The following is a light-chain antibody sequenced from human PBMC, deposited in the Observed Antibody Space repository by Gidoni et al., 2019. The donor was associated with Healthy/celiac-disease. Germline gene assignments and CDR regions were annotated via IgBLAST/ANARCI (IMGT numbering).Light chain of an antibody. CDR1: QSVSSY. Sequence: EIVLTQSPATLSLSPGERVTLSCRASQSVSSYLAWYQQKPGQAPRLLIYDASNRATGIPARFSGSGSGTDFTLTISSLEPEDFAVYYCQQRSNWPLFXXXTRLEIK. CDR3: QQRSNWPL. V-gene: IGKV3-11*01. CDR2: DAS. J-gene: IGKJ5*01.